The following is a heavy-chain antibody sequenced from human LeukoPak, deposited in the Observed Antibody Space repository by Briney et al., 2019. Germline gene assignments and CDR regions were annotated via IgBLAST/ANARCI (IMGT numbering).Heavy chain of an antibody. D-gene: IGHD3-22*01. CDR3: ARGQYYYDSSGYSHFDY. Sequence: PGGSLRLSCAASGFTFSSYWMHWVRQAPGKGLVWVSRINSDGSSTSYADSVKGRFTISRDNAKNTLYLQMNSLRAEDTAVYYCARGQYYYDSSGYSHFDYWGQGTLVTVSP. CDR1: GFTFSSYW. V-gene: IGHV3-74*01. J-gene: IGHJ4*02. CDR2: INSDGSST.